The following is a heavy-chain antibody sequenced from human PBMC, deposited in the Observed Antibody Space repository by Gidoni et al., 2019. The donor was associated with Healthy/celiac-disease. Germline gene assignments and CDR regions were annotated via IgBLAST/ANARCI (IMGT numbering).Heavy chain of an antibody. CDR3: ARAHTMVRGVILNWFDP. CDR1: GGSFSGYY. D-gene: IGHD3-10*01. V-gene: IGHV4-34*01. J-gene: IGHJ5*02. CDR2: INHSGST. Sequence: QVQLQQWGAGLLKPSETLSLTCAVYGGSFSGYYWSWLRQPPGKGLEWIGEINHSGSTNYNPSLKSRVTISVDTSKNQFSLKLSSVTAADTAVYYCARAHTMVRGVILNWFDPWGQGTLVTVSS.